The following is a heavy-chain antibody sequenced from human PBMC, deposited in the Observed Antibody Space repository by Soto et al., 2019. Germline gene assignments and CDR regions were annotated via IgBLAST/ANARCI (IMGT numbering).Heavy chain of an antibody. CDR1: GYTFSSYG. D-gene: IGHD1-26*01. V-gene: IGHV1-18*04. CDR3: ARDLDSGSYYFDY. Sequence: QVQLVQSGAEVKKPGASLKVSCKASGYTFSSYGISWVRQAPGQGLEWMGWICAYTGKTNYAQKLQGRVTMTTDTSTSTAYMEVRSLRSDDTAVYYCARDLDSGSYYFDYWGQGTLVTVSS. J-gene: IGHJ4*02. CDR2: ICAYTGKT.